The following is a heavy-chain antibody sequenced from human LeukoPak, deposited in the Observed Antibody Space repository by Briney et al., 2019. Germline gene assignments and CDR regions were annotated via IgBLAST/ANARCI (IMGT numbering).Heavy chain of an antibody. CDR1: GGSFSGYY. CDR3: ASIRSFYGMDV. Sequence: PSQTLSLTCAVYGGSFSGYYWSWIRQPPGKGLEWIGEINHSGSTNYNPSLKSRVTISVDTSKNQFSLKLSSVTAADTAVYYCASIRSFYGMDVWGQGTTVTVSS. J-gene: IGHJ6*02. V-gene: IGHV4-34*01. CDR2: INHSGST.